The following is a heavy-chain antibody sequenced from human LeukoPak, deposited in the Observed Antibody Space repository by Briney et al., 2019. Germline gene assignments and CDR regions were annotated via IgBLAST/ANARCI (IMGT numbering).Heavy chain of an antibody. J-gene: IGHJ4*02. CDR2: ISAYNGNT. Sequence: ASVKVSCKASGYTFTSYGISWVRQAPGQGLEWMGWISAYNGNTNYAQKFQGRVTMTRDTSISTAYMELSRLRSDDTAVYYCARTSTTGYSSGWFDFDYWGQGTLVTVSS. D-gene: IGHD6-19*01. CDR1: GYTFTSYG. V-gene: IGHV1-18*01. CDR3: ARTSTTGYSSGWFDFDY.